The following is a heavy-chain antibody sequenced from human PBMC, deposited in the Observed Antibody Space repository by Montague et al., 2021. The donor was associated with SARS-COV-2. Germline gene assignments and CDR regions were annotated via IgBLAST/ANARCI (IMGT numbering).Heavy chain of an antibody. CDR2: ISYSGST. Sequence: TLSLTCTVSGDSITSGGYFWNWIRQPPGKGLEYIGAISYSGSTYYKPSLTSRVSISMDTSKNAFSLRLHSVTAADTAVYFCAASGRWGYNNPFDHCGLGTMVTVSS. D-gene: IGHD3-9*01. CDR3: AASGRWGYNNPFDH. V-gene: IGHV4-31*03. CDR1: GDSITSGGYF. J-gene: IGHJ4*02.